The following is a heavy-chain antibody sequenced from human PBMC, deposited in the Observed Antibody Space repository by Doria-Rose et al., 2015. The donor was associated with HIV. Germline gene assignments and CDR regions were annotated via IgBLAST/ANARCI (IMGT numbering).Heavy chain of an antibody. D-gene: IGHD6-13*01. CDR1: GVSLSSPGMG. J-gene: IGHJ4*02. V-gene: IGHV2-26*01. CDR2: IFSDDER. Sequence: SGPVLVKPTETLTLTCTVSGVSLSSPGMGVSWIRQPPGKALEWLANIFSDDERSYKTSLKSRLTISRATSIRQVFITMTDMDPVDTATYYCARIKSSRWYHKYYFDFWGQGTLVIVSA. CDR3: ARIKSSRWYHKYYFDF.